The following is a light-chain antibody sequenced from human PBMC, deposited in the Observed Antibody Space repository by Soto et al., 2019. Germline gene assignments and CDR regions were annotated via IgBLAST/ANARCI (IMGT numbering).Light chain of an antibody. V-gene: IGKV1-12*01. J-gene: IGKJ4*01. Sequence: DIQMTQSPSSVSASVGDRVTITCRASQDVTTSLAWFQQNPGEAPRLLIYSASSLHRGVPSRFSGIGSGTDFPLTISSLQPEDFATYYCQQGNSFPLTFGGGTKVEIK. CDR3: QQGNSFPLT. CDR2: SAS. CDR1: QDVTTS.